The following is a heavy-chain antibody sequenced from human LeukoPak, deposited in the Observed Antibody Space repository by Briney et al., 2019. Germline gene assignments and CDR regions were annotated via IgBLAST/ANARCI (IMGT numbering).Heavy chain of an antibody. CDR1: GFTFSNYG. J-gene: IGHJ4*02. V-gene: IGHV3-33*01. D-gene: IGHD1-1*01. Sequence: GGSLRLSCAASGFTFSNYGMHWARQAPGKGLEWVALICANGSSKYYADSVKGRFTISRDKSKNTLYLQMNSLRAEDTAVYYCATIWGTPYWGQRTLVTGTS. CDR3: ATIWGTPY. CDR2: ICANGSSK.